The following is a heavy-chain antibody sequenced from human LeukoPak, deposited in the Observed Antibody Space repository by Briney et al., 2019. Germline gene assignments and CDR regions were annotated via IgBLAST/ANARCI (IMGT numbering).Heavy chain of an antibody. Sequence: SETLSLTCTVSGGSISSYYWSWIRQPPGKGLEWIGYIYYSGGTNYNPSLKSRVTISVDTSKNQFSLKLSSVTAADTAVYYCARVVDTAMAFDYWGQGTLVTVPS. CDR2: IYYSGGT. D-gene: IGHD5-18*01. V-gene: IGHV4-59*01. J-gene: IGHJ4*02. CDR3: ARVVDTAMAFDY. CDR1: GGSISSYY.